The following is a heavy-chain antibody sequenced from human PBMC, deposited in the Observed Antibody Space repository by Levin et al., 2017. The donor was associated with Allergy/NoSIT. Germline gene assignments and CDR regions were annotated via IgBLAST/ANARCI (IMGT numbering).Heavy chain of an antibody. D-gene: IGHD3-22*01. Sequence: PGESLKISCAASGFTFSDYYMSWIRQAPGKGLEWVSYISSSSSYTNYADSVKGRFTISRDNAKNSLFLQMNSLRAEDTAVYYCARALYHYDSSGYLPNYWGQGTLVTVSS. CDR1: GFTFSDYY. V-gene: IGHV3-11*05. J-gene: IGHJ4*02. CDR3: ARALYHYDSSGYLPNY. CDR2: ISSSSSYT.